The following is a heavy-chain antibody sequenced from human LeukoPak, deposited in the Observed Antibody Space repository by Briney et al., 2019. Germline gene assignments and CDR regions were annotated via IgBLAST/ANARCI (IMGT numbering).Heavy chain of an antibody. J-gene: IGHJ3*02. CDR3: ARGTGYDAFDI. Sequence: SETLSLTCTVSGGSISSSSYYWGWIRQPPGKGLEWIGSIYYSGSTYYNPSLKSRVTISVDTSKNQFSLKLSSVTAADTAVYYCARGTGYDAFDIWGQGTMVTVSS. D-gene: IGHD3/OR15-3a*01. CDR2: IYYSGST. V-gene: IGHV4-39*01. CDR1: GGSISSSSYY.